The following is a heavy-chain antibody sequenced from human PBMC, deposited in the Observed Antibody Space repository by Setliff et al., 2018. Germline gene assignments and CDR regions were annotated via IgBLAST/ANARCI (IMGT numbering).Heavy chain of an antibody. CDR3: ARRPRTVVVEEDN. Sequence: PSETLSLTCTLSGGPISSSSYYWGWIRQPPGKGLEWIGSIYYSGSTYYNPSLKSRVTISVDTSKNQFSLKLTSVTAADTAVYYGARRPRTVVVEEDNWGEGILVTVSS. J-gene: IGHJ4*02. CDR2: IYYSGST. D-gene: IGHD2-15*01. CDR1: GGPISSSSYY. V-gene: IGHV4-39*01.